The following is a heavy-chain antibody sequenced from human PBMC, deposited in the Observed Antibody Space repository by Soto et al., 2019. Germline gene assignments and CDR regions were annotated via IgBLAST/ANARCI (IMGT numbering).Heavy chain of an antibody. D-gene: IGHD3-3*01. CDR3: AKDRDYDFWSGYSDDAFDI. CDR1: GFTFSTYA. V-gene: IGHV3-23*01. CDR2: ISGSGGST. J-gene: IGHJ3*02. Sequence: EVQLLESGGGLVQPGGSLRLSCAASGFTFSTYAMSWVPQAPGKGLEWVPAISGSGGSTDYADSVKGGFTIPRDNSKNTLYLQMNSLRAEDTAVYYCAKDRDYDFWSGYSDDAFDIWGQGTMVTVSS.